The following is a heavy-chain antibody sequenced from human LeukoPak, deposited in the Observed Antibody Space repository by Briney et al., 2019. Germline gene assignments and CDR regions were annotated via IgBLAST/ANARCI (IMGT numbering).Heavy chain of an antibody. V-gene: IGHV4-34*01. D-gene: IGHD3-22*01. CDR1: GGSFSGYY. Sequence: PSETLSLTCAVYGGSFSGYYWSWIRQPPGKGLEWIWEINHSGSTNYNPSLKSRVTISADTSKNQFSLKLSSVTAADTAVYYCARGDYYDSSGYYGFDPWGQGTLVTVSS. CDR3: ARGDYYDSSGYYGFDP. CDR2: INHSGST. J-gene: IGHJ5*02.